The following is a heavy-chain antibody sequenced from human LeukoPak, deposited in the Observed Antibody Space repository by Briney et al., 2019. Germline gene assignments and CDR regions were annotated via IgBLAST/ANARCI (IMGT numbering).Heavy chain of an antibody. J-gene: IGHJ4*02. CDR2: ISFSDGT. V-gene: IGHV4-4*07. Sequence: SETLSLTCAVSGASVSSNYWSWIRQSAGERLEWIGRISFSDGTNYSPSLKSRVSMSLDASKNQFSLKLTSVTAADTAVHYCARIRRHNYDWYADDSWGQGALVTVSS. CDR3: ARIRRHNYDWYADDS. D-gene: IGHD3-9*01. CDR1: GASVSSNY.